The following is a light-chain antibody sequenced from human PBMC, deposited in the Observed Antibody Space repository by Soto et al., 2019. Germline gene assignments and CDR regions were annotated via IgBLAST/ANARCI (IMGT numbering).Light chain of an antibody. Sequence: AIQMTQSPSSLSASVGDRATITCGASQDIRSYLGWYQQTPGKAPKLLIFAASNLHSGVPSRFSGSGSGTDFTLTISSLHPEDFATYYCLQDLSYPRTFGQGTKVDIK. CDR1: QDIRSY. V-gene: IGKV1-6*01. J-gene: IGKJ1*01. CDR3: LQDLSYPRT. CDR2: AAS.